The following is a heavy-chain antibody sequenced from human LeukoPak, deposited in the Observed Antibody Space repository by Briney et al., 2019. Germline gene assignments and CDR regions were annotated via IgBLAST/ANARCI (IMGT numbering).Heavy chain of an antibody. CDR3: ARSPTLIYSNYSPHYYMDV. CDR2: IIPIFGTA. V-gene: IGHV1-69*05. D-gene: IGHD4-11*01. CDR1: GGTFSSYA. Sequence: GASVKVSCKASGGTFSSYAISWVRQAPGQGLEWMGGIIPIFGTANYAQKFQGRVTITTDESTSTAYMELSSLRSEDTAVYYCARSPTLIYSNYSPHYYMDVWGKGTTVTVSS. J-gene: IGHJ6*03.